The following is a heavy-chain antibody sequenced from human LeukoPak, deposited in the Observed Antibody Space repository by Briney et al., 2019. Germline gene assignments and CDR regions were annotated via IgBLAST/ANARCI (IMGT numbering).Heavy chain of an antibody. D-gene: IGHD3-22*01. CDR2: FDPEDGET. V-gene: IGHV1-24*01. J-gene: IGHJ3*02. CDR3: ARAAVVNDAFDI. CDR1: GYTLTELS. Sequence: GASVKVSCKVSGYTLTELSMHWVRQAPGKGLEWMGGFDPEDGETIYAQKFQGRVTMTEDTSTDTAYMELRSLRSDDTAVYYCARAAVVNDAFDIWGQGTMVTVSS.